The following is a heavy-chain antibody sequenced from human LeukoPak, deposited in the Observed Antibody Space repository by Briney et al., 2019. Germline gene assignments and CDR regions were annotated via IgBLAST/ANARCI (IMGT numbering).Heavy chain of an antibody. CDR2: INQDGSEK. J-gene: IGHJ4*02. D-gene: IGHD3-22*01. Sequence: GGSLRLSCAASGFTFSSYWMSWVRQAPGKGLEWVANINQDGSEKYYVDSVKGRFTISRDNAKNSLYLQMNSLRAEDTAVYYCARGEGDSSGSASDYWGQGTLVTVSS. CDR3: ARGEGDSSGSASDY. CDR1: GFTFSSYW. V-gene: IGHV3-7*01.